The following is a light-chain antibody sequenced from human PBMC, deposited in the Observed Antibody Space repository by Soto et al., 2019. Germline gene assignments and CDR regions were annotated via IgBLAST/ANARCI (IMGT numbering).Light chain of an antibody. CDR2: GAS. V-gene: IGKV3-20*01. Sequence: EIILTQSPGTLSLSPGERATLSCRASQGVADYIAWYQQKPGQAPRLLIYGASSRATGIPDRFSGSGSGTDFTLTISRLEPEDCAVYYCQQYDSSPRTFGPGTKVDMK. CDR3: QQYDSSPRT. CDR1: QGVADY. J-gene: IGKJ3*01.